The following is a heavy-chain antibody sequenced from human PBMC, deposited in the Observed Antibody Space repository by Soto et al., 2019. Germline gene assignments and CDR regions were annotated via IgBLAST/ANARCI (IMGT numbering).Heavy chain of an antibody. CDR3: ARSQGSSTSLEIYYYYYYGMDV. J-gene: IGHJ6*02. Sequence: QVQLVQSGAEVKKPGSSVKVSCKASGGTFSSYAISWVRQAPGQGLEWMGGIIPIPGTANYAQKFQVRVTVTADESTSTAYMERSSLRSKDTAVYYCARSQGSSTSLEIYYYYYYGMDVWGQGTTVTVSS. CDR2: IIPIPGTA. D-gene: IGHD2-2*01. V-gene: IGHV1-69*01. CDR1: GGTFSSYA.